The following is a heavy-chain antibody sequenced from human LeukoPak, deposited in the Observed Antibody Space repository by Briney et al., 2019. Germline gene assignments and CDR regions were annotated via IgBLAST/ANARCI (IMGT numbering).Heavy chain of an antibody. CDR3: ARETSQKGAHYLDV. Sequence: SETLSLTCTVSGYSISSGYYWGWIRQPPGKGLEWIGYIYYSGSTNYNPSLKSRVTISVDTPKNQFSLKLSSVTAADTAVYYCARETSQKGAHYLDVWGKGTTVTISS. D-gene: IGHD3-16*01. V-gene: IGHV4-61*01. CDR1: GYSISSGYY. J-gene: IGHJ6*03. CDR2: IYYSGST.